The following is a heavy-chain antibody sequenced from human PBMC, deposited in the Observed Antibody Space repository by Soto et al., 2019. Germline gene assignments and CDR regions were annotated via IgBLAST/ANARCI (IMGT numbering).Heavy chain of an antibody. CDR2: INPNSGGT. Sequence: EASVKVSCKASGYTFTGYYMHWVRQAPGQGLEWMGWINPNSGGTNYAQKFQGRVTMTRDTSISTAYMELSRLRSDDTAVYYCARDRTGVAAAGSEYYYYYYGMDVWGQGTTVTVSS. CDR3: ARDRTGVAAAGSEYYYYYYGMDV. V-gene: IGHV1-2*02. D-gene: IGHD6-13*01. CDR1: GYTFTGYY. J-gene: IGHJ6*02.